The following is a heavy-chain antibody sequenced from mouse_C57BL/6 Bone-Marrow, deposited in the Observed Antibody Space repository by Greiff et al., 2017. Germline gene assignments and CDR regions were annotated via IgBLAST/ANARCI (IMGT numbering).Heavy chain of an antibody. Sequence: QVQLQQSGPELVKPGASVKISCKASGYAFSSSWMNWVKQRPGKGLEWIGRIYPGDGDTNYNGKFKGKATLTADKSSSTAYMQLSSLTSADSAVYFCATYYYGSSYGYWGQGTTLTVSS. CDR2: IYPGDGDT. V-gene: IGHV1-82*01. CDR3: ATYYYGSSYGY. D-gene: IGHD1-1*01. J-gene: IGHJ2*01. CDR1: GYAFSSSW.